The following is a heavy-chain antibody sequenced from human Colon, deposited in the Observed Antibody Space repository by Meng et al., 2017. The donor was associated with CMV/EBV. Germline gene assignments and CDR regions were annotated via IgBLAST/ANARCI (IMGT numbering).Heavy chain of an antibody. CDR3: VRSLDDASGQFRDY. Sequence: VKVSCKASGYTFSTFGISWVRQAPGQGPEWMGWISPYSGQTESAQKFQGRVTLTTDTSTSTAYMDLRSLRSDDTAVYYCVRSLDDASGQFRDYWGQGTPVTVSS. V-gene: IGHV1-18*01. J-gene: IGHJ4*02. CDR2: ISPYSGQT. D-gene: IGHD3-3*01. CDR1: GYTFSTFG.